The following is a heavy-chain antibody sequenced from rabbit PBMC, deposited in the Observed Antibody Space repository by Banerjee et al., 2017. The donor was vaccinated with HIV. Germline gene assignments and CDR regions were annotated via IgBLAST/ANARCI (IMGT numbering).Heavy chain of an antibody. CDR1: GFDFSSYY. D-gene: IGHD7-1*01. CDR2: IYTGGDGST. J-gene: IGHJ4*01. Sequence: QSLEESGGDLVKPGASLTLTCTASGFDFSSYYMCWVRQAPGKGLEWIACIYTGGDGSTYYATWVNGRFTISKTSSTTVTLQMTSLTAADTATYFCARGTGDGGAGFSLWGQGTLVTVS. CDR3: ARGTGDGGAGFSL. V-gene: IGHV1S40*01.